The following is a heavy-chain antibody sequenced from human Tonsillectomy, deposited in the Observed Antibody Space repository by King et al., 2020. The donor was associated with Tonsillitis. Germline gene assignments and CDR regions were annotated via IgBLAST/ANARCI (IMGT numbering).Heavy chain of an antibody. CDR2: IRSKAYGGTT. Sequence: VQLVESGGGLVKPGRSLRLSCTASGFTFGDYVMSWFRQAPGKGLEWVGFIRSKAYGGTTEYAASVKGRFTISRDDSKSIAYLQMNSLKTEDTAVYYCTRDSWTYHYDYGDYWGQGTLVTVSS. V-gene: IGHV3-49*05. CDR3: TRDSWTYHYDYGDY. D-gene: IGHD3-16*01. CDR1: GFTFGDYV. J-gene: IGHJ4*02.